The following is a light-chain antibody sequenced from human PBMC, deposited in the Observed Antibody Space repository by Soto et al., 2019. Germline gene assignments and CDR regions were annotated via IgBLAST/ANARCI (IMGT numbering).Light chain of an antibody. J-gene: IGKJ4*01. CDR1: QSVSSY. CDR3: HQRSNWPLT. V-gene: IGKV3-11*01. Sequence: EVVLTQSPDTLSLSPGGSATLSCRASQSVSSYLAWYQQRPGQALRLLIYDVSKRATGIPARFSGSGSRTDFTLTITNLEPEDFAIYFCHQRSNWPLTFGGGTKLEIK. CDR2: DVS.